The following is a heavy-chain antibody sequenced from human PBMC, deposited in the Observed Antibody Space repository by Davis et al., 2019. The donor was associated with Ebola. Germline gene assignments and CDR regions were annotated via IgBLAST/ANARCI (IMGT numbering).Heavy chain of an antibody. CDR1: GYSFTSYW. V-gene: IGHV5-51*01. Sequence: PGGSLRLSCKGSGYSFTSYWIGWVRQMPGKGLEWMGIIYPGDSDTRYSPSFQGQVTISADKSISTAYLQWSSLKASDTAMYYCARHSSSVTRSTWGYYYGMDVWGQGTTVTVSS. CDR2: IYPGDSDT. CDR3: ARHSSSVTRSTWGYYYGMDV. J-gene: IGHJ6*02. D-gene: IGHD4-17*01.